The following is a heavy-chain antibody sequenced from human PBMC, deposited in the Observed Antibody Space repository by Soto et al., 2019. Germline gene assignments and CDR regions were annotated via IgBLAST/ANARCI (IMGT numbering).Heavy chain of an antibody. D-gene: IGHD3-9*01. CDR1: GGSTSSSSYY. J-gene: IGHJ6*03. V-gene: IGHV4-39*01. CDR2: IYYSGST. Sequence: SETLSLTCTVSGGSTSSSSYYWGWIRQPPGKGLEWIGSIYYSGSTYYNPSLKSRVTISVDTSKNQFSLKLSSVTAADTAVYYCASSYDRGYYYYYYMDVWGKGTTVTVSS. CDR3: ASSYDRGYYYYYYMDV.